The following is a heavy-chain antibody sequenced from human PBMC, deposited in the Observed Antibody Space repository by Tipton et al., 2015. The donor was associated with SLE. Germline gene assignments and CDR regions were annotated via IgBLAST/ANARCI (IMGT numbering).Heavy chain of an antibody. Sequence: PGLVKPSETLSLTRTVSGGSISSYYWSWIRQPAGKGLEWIGRIYTSGTTNYNPSLKGRVTVSLDTSKTQFSLKLSSVTAADTAVYYCATIGDSSGYAPFDHWGQGTLVTVSS. V-gene: IGHV4-4*07. CDR2: IYTSGTT. J-gene: IGHJ4*02. CDR1: GGSISSYY. CDR3: ATIGDSSGYAPFDH. D-gene: IGHD3-22*01.